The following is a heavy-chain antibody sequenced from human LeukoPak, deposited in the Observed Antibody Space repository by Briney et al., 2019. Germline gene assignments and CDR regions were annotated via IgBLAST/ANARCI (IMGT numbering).Heavy chain of an antibody. V-gene: IGHV1-2*02. J-gene: IGHJ4*02. D-gene: IGHD6-19*01. Sequence: ASVKVSCKASGYTFTGYYMHWVRQAPGQGLEWMGWINPNSGGTNYAQKFQGRVTMTRDTSISTAYMELSRLRSDDTAVYYCARRRKWLGEFDYWGQGTLVTVSS. CDR1: GYTFTGYY. CDR2: INPNSGGT. CDR3: ARRRKWLGEFDY.